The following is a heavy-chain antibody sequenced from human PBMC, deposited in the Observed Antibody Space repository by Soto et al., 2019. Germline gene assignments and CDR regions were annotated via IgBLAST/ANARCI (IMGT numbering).Heavy chain of an antibody. Sequence: HPGGSLGLSCAASGFTFKSYGMHWVRQAPGKGLEWVAVIWYDGSKKYYADSVKGRFTISRDNSKNTLYLQMNGLRDDDTAMYYCARDRSVLATGGRDRDYYYGMDVWGQGTTVTVSS. CDR2: IWYDGSKK. J-gene: IGHJ6*02. D-gene: IGHD2-15*01. V-gene: IGHV3-33*01. CDR1: GFTFKSYG. CDR3: ARDRSVLATGGRDRDYYYGMDV.